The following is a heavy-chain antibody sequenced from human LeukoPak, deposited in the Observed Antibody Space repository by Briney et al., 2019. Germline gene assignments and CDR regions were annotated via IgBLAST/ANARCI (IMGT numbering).Heavy chain of an antibody. J-gene: IGHJ6*03. CDR1: GGSISRYY. Sequence: SETLSLTCTVSGGSISRYYWSWIRQPPGKRLEWIGYIYYSGTTYYNSSLKSRVTISVDTSKNQFSLNLRSVTAADTAVYYCARVFDKDVWGKGTTVTVSS. V-gene: IGHV4-59*12. CDR2: IYYSGTT. D-gene: IGHD2-21*01. CDR3: ARVFDKDV.